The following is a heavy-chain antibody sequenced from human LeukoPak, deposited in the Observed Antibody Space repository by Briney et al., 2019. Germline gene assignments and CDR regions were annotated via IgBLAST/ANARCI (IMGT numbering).Heavy chain of an antibody. V-gene: IGHV1-69*04. J-gene: IGHJ4*02. CDR1: GGTFSSYA. D-gene: IGHD3-10*01. CDR2: IIPILGIA. Sequence: SVKVSCKASGGTFSSYAISWVRQAPGQGLEWMGRIIPILGIANYAQKFQGRVTITADKSTSTAYMELSSLRSEDTAVYYCARAPRGGSGSYYPVGYFDYWGQGTLVTVSS. CDR3: ARAPRGGSGSYYPVGYFDY.